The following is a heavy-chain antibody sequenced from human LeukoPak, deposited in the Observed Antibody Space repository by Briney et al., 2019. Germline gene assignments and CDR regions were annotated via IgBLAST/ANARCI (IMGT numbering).Heavy chain of an antibody. V-gene: IGHV1-2*02. J-gene: IGHJ4*02. D-gene: IGHD3-22*01. CDR2: INPNSGGT. CDR1: GYTFTGYY. Sequence: ASVKVSCKASGYTFTGYYMHWVRQAPGQGLEWMGWINPNSGGTNYAQKFQGRVTMTRDTSISTAYMELSRLRSDDTAVYYCARGEYYDSSGHYLGPIDYWGQGTLVTVSS. CDR3: ARGEYYDSSGHYLGPIDY.